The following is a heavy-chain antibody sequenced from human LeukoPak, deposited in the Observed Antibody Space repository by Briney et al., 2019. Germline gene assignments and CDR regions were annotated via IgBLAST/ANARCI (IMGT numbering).Heavy chain of an antibody. CDR2: IYTSGST. CDR3: ARGRGPAATLNWLDP. CDR1: GGSISSYY. J-gene: IGHJ5*02. D-gene: IGHD2-2*01. Sequence: PSETLSLTCTVSGGSISSYYWSWIRQPAGKGLEWIGRIYTSGSTNYNPSLKSRVTMSVDTSKNQFSLKLSSVTAADTAVYYCARGRGPAATLNWLDPWGQGTLVTVSS. V-gene: IGHV4-4*07.